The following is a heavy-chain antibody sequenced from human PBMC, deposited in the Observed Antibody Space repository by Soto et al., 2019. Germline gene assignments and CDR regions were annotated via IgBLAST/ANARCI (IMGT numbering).Heavy chain of an antibody. V-gene: IGHV1-8*01. J-gene: IGHJ6*02. Sequence: QVRLVQSGAEVKKPGASVKVSCKASGYTFTSYDINWVRQATGQGLEWMGWMNPNSGNTGYAQKYQARVTMPRNTSISTAYVERSSLGSEDTAVYYCAREEASYGMDVWGQGTTVTVSS. CDR3: AREEASYGMDV. CDR1: GYTFTSYD. CDR2: MNPNSGNT.